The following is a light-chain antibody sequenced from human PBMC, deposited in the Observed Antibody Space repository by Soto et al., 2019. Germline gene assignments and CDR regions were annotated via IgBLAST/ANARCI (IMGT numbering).Light chain of an antibody. CDR1: QSVSTG. Sequence: EIVMTQSPAALSVSPGEGATLSCRASQSVSTGLAWYQQKPGLPPRLLIYSASTRATGVPARFSGSGSGTEFPLTISSLQSEDFAIYYWQQYDQRYTFGQGTKLEIK. J-gene: IGKJ2*01. CDR3: QQYDQRYT. V-gene: IGKV3-15*01. CDR2: SAS.